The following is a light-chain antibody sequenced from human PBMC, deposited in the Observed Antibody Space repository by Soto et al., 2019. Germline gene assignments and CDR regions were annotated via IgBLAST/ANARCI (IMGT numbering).Light chain of an antibody. CDR1: QDISTY. V-gene: IGKV1-27*01. CDR2: AAS. J-gene: IGKJ4*01. Sequence: DIQMTQSPSTLSASVGDRVTITCRASQDISTYLAWYQQRSGNAPQLLIYAASTLQTGVPSRFSGSGSGTDFTLTISSLQPEDVATYYCQNYFSAPLTFGGGTKVDI. CDR3: QNYFSAPLT.